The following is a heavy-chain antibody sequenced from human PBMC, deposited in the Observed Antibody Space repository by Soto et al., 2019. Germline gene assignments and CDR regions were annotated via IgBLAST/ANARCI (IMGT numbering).Heavy chain of an antibody. Sequence: QVQLVQSGAEVKKPGASVKVSCKTSGYTFTNFGLSWVRQAPGQGLEWMGWISAYNGNTNYAQNFQGRVTMTTDTSTSTAYMGLRSLRSDDTAVYYWGRGGTPFDYWGQGTLVTVSP. CDR3: GRGGTPFDY. V-gene: IGHV1-18*01. CDR2: ISAYNGNT. D-gene: IGHD3-16*01. J-gene: IGHJ4*02. CDR1: GYTFTNFG.